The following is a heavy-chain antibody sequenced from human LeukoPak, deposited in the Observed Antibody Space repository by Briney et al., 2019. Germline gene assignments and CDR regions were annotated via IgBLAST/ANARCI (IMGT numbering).Heavy chain of an antibody. CDR1: RYTFTGYY. CDR2: INPNSGGT. CDR3: ARGLSRRDGYNQFQEKDY. Sequence: ASVKVSCKASRYTFTGYYMHWVRQAPGQGLEWMGWINPNSGGTNYAQKFQGRVTMTRDTSISTAYMELSRLRSDDTAVYYCARGLSRRDGYNQFQEKDYWGQGTLVTVPS. D-gene: IGHD5-24*01. J-gene: IGHJ4*02. V-gene: IGHV1-2*02.